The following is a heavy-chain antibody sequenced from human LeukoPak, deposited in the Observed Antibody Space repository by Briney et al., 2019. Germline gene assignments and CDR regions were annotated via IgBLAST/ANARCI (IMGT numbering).Heavy chain of an antibody. CDR2: IDPDGITT. V-gene: IGHV3-74*01. CDR3: TRVQAGRSGLMDV. D-gene: IGHD2-8*02. J-gene: IGHJ6*02. CDR1: GFTLSGYW. Sequence: GGSLRLSCAASGFTLSGYWMHWVRQAPGEGLVWVSRIDPDGITTNYADSVKGRFTTSRDNARNTLYLQMNSLTAEDTALYYCTRVQAGRSGLMDVWGRGTTVSVSS.